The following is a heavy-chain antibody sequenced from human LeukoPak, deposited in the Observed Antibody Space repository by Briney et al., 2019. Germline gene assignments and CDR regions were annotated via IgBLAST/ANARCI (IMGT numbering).Heavy chain of an antibody. Sequence: VXVSXKASGGTFXSYXISWVRQAPGQXLEXXXGIXPIFGTANYAQKFQGRVTITADESTSTAYMELSSLRSEDTAVYYCARVLSYCSSTSCYYNWFDPWGQGTLVTVSS. J-gene: IGHJ5*02. CDR3: ARVLSYCSSTSCYYNWFDP. D-gene: IGHD2-2*01. CDR1: GGTFXSYX. CDR2: IXPIFGTA. V-gene: IGHV1-69*13.